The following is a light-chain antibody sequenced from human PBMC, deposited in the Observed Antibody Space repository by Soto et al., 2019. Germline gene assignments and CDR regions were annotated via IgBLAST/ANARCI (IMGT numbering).Light chain of an antibody. Sequence: QSVLTQPPSASASLGASVTLTCTLSSGYSNYKVDWYQQRPGKGPRFVMRVGTGGIVGSKGDGIPDRFSVLGSGLNRYLTIKNIQEEDESDYHCGADHGSGSNFAFDVFGTGTKVTVL. CDR3: GADHGSGSNFAFDV. CDR1: SGYSNYK. J-gene: IGLJ1*01. V-gene: IGLV9-49*01. CDR2: VGTGGIVG.